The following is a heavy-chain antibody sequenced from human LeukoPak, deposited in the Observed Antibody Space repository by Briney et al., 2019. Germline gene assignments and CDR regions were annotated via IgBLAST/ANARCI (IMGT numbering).Heavy chain of an antibody. CDR1: GFTFSSYA. J-gene: IGHJ4*02. CDR2: ISDSGTHI. V-gene: IGHV3-23*01. Sequence: GGSLRLSCAASGFTFSSYAMSWVRQAPGEGLEWVSSISDSGTHIYYADSVKGRFTISRDNAKNSLYLQMNGLRAEDTAVYYCARDRGPRTGFMVREAYDYWGQGTLVTVSS. CDR3: ARDRGPRTGFMVREAYDY. D-gene: IGHD3-10*01.